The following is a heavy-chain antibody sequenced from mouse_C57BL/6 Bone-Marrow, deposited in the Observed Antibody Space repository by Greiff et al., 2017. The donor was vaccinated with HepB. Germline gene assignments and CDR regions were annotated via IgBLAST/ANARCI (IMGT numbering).Heavy chain of an antibody. J-gene: IGHJ2*01. CDR3: ARAYYFDY. Sequence: DVKLVESGPVLVKPGASVKMSCKASGYTFTDYYMNWVKQSHGKSLEWIGVINPYNGGTSYNQKFKGKATLTVDKSSSTAYMELNSLTSEDSAVYYCARAYYFDYWGQGTTLTVSS. CDR1: GYTFTDYY. CDR2: INPYNGGT. V-gene: IGHV1-19*01.